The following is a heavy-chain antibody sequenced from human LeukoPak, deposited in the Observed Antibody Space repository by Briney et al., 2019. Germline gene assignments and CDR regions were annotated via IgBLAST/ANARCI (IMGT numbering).Heavy chain of an antibody. CDR3: ARDLGNDFWSGYLYYYGMDV. CDR2: IIPIFGTA. Sequence: SVKVSCKASGYTFTSYYMHWVRQAPGQGLEWMGGIIPIFGTANYAQKFQGRVTITADESTSTAYMELSSLRSEDTAVYYCARDLGNDFWSGYLYYYGMDVWGQGTTVTVSS. D-gene: IGHD3-3*01. J-gene: IGHJ6*02. V-gene: IGHV1-69*13. CDR1: GYTFTSYY.